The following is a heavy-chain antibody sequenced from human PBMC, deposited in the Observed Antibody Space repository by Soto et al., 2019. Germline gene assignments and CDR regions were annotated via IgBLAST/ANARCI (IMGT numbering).Heavy chain of an antibody. D-gene: IGHD2-8*01. V-gene: IGHV1-2*04. CDR2: INPKSGGT. Sequence: QVQLVQSGAEVKKPGASVKVSCKASGYSFTDYHIHWVRQAPGQGLEWLGRINPKSGGTSTAQKFQGWVTMTTDTSIGTASREPTRLTPDDTAIFYCARGDSTDCSNGVCSFFYNHDMDVWGQGTTVTVSS. J-gene: IGHJ6*02. CDR1: GYSFTDYH. CDR3: ARGDSTDCSNGVCSFFYNHDMDV.